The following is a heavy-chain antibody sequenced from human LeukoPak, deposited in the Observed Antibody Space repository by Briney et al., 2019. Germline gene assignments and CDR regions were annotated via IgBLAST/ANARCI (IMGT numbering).Heavy chain of an antibody. V-gene: IGHV1-24*01. CDR3: ATDFGWGTVTKWHAFDI. Sequence: ASVKVSCKVSGYTLTELSMHWVRQAPGKGLEWMGGFDPEDGETIYAQKFQGRVTMTEDTSTDTAYMELSSLRSEDTAVYYCATDFGWGTVTKWHAFDIWGQGTMVTVSS. J-gene: IGHJ3*02. D-gene: IGHD4-17*01. CDR1: GYTLTELS. CDR2: FDPEDGET.